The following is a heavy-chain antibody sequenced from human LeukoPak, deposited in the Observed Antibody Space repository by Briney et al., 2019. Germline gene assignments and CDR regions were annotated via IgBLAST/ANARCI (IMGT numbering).Heavy chain of an antibody. D-gene: IGHD3-22*01. J-gene: IGHJ4*02. V-gene: IGHV3-66*01. CDR1: GFTVSSNY. CDR2: IYSGGST. Sequence: PGGSLRLSCAASGFTVSSNYMSWVRQAPGKGLEWVSVIYSGGSTYYADSVKGRFTISRDNSKNTLYLQMNSLRAEDTAVYYCARDLRGYYDSSGYYGYWGQGTLVTVSS. CDR3: ARDLRGYYDSSGYYGY.